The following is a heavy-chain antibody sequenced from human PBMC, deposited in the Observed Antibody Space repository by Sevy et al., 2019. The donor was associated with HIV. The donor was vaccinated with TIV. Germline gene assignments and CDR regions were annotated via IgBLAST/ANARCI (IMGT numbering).Heavy chain of an antibody. Sequence: GGSLRLSCAASGFTFSSYAMNWVRQAPGKGLEWVSAISGSGGSTYYADSVKGRLTISRDNSKNTQYLQMISLRAEATAVYYCAKEDSSGWDYYYYGMDVWGQGTTVTVSS. CDR2: ISGSGGST. J-gene: IGHJ6*02. D-gene: IGHD6-19*01. CDR1: GFTFSSYA. V-gene: IGHV3-23*01. CDR3: AKEDSSGWDYYYYGMDV.